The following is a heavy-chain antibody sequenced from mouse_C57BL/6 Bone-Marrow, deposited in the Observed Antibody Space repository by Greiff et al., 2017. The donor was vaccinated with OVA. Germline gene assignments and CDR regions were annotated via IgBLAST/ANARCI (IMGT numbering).Heavy chain of an antibody. V-gene: IGHV5-17*01. D-gene: IGHD2-3*01. CDR3: ARIKNDGWYFDV. J-gene: IGHJ1*03. Sequence: EVKLMESGGGLVKPGGSLKLSCAASGFTFSDYGMHWVRQAPEKGLEWVAYISSGSSTIYYADTVKGRFTISRDNAKNTLFLQMTSLGSEDTAMYYCARIKNDGWYFDVWGTGTTVTVSS. CDR1: GFTFSDYG. CDR2: ISSGSSTI.